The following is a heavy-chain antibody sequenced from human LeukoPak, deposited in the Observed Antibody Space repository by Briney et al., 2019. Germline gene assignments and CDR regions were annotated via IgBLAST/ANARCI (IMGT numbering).Heavy chain of an antibody. Sequence: GASVKVSCKASGYTFTSYGICWVRQAPGQGLEWMGWISAYNGNTNYAQKPQGRVTMTTDTSTSTAYMELRSLRSDDTAVYYCATPSGSADAFDIWGQGTMVTVSS. CDR2: ISAYNGNT. CDR1: GYTFTSYG. D-gene: IGHD1-26*01. J-gene: IGHJ3*02. CDR3: ATPSGSADAFDI. V-gene: IGHV1-18*01.